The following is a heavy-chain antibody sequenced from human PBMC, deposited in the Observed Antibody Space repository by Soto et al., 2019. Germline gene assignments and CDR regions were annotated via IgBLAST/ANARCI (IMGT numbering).Heavy chain of an antibody. CDR2: ISSSSRTI. CDR3: AIQSGSYGDYGMDV. J-gene: IGHJ6*02. CDR1: GFTFNTYS. Sequence: EVQVVESGGGLVQPGGSLRLSCAASGFTFNTYSINWVRQAPGKGLEWVSCISSSSRTIYYADSVKGRFTISRDDAKNSVYVQMNSLRDEDTAVYYCAIQSGSYGDYGMDVWGQGTTVTVSS. V-gene: IGHV3-48*02. D-gene: IGHD1-26*01.